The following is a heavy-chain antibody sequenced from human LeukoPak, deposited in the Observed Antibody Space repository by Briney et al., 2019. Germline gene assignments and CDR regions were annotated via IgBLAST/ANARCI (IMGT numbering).Heavy chain of an antibody. Sequence: ASVKVSCKASGYTFTSYDINWVRQATGQRLEWMGWMNPNSGNTGYAQKFQGRVTITRNTSISTAYMELSSLRSEDTAVYYCARDDLTGGVDYWGQGTLVTVSS. D-gene: IGHD1-26*01. CDR3: ARDDLTGGVDY. J-gene: IGHJ4*02. CDR1: GYTFTSYD. CDR2: MNPNSGNT. V-gene: IGHV1-8*03.